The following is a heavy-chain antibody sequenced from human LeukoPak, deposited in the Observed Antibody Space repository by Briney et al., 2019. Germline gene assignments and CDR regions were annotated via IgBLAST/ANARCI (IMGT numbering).Heavy chain of an antibody. D-gene: IGHD3-22*01. Sequence: SETLSLTCTVSGGSISSYSWSWIRQPPGKGLECLGYIYDSGSTNYNPSLKSRGAISVDKSKNQFSLKLSYVTAADTAVYYCARLSHYFDSSGYYYVRFFDYWGQGTLVTVSS. CDR3: ARLSHYFDSSGYYYVRFFDY. J-gene: IGHJ4*02. V-gene: IGHV4-59*08. CDR2: IYDSGST. CDR1: GGSISSYS.